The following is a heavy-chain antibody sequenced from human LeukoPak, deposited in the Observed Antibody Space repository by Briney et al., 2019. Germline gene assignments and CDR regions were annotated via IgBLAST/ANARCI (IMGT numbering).Heavy chain of an antibody. Sequence: PGGSLRLSCAASGFTVSSNHMSWVRQAPGQGLEWASIIYSSGTTYYADSVKGRFTISGDNSKNMLYLQMNSLRAEDTAVYYCGSSGTDTRFDYWGQGTLVTVSS. CDR1: GFTVSSNH. CDR3: GSSGTDTRFDY. J-gene: IGHJ4*02. V-gene: IGHV3-53*01. D-gene: IGHD3-10*01. CDR2: IYSSGTT.